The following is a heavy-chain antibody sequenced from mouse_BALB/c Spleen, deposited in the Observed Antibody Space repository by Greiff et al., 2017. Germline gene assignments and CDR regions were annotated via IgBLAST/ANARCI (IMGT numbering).Heavy chain of an antibody. CDR3: ARGATAPYWYFDV. CDR2: INPSTGYT. V-gene: IGHV1-7*01. J-gene: IGHJ1*01. D-gene: IGHD1-2*01. CDR1: GYTFTSYW. Sequence: QVQLKESGAELAKPGASVKMSCKASGYTFTSYWMHWVKQRPGQGLEWIGYINPSTGYTEYNQKFKDKATLTADKSSSTAYMQLSSLTSEDSAVYYCARGATAPYWYFDVWGAGTTVTVSS.